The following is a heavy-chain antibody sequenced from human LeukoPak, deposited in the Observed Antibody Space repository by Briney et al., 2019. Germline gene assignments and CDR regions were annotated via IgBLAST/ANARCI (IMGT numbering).Heavy chain of an antibody. CDR3: AKDDYYYDSSGYYLGDAFDI. V-gene: IGHV3-23*01. CDR2: ISGSGGST. D-gene: IGHD3-22*01. Sequence: GGSLRLSCAASGFTFSSYAMSWVRQAPGKGLEWVSAISGSGGSTYYADSVKGRFTISRDNSKNALYLQMNSLRAEDTAVYYCAKDDYYYDSSGYYLGDAFDIWGQGTMVTVSS. CDR1: GFTFSSYA. J-gene: IGHJ3*02.